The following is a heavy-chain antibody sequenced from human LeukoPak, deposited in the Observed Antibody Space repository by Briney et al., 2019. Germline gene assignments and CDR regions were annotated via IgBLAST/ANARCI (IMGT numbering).Heavy chain of an antibody. J-gene: IGHJ4*02. CDR3: ARDTGGSPYGDFHY. Sequence: ASVTVSCKAFGYTFGSYGVSWVRQAPGQGLEWMGWISAYNGNTNYAQKFQGRVTLTTDTSTSTAYMEVGSLRSDDTAVYYCARDTGGSPYGDFHYWGQGTLVTVSS. D-gene: IGHD4/OR15-4a*01. CDR1: GYTFGSYG. CDR2: ISAYNGNT. V-gene: IGHV1-18*01.